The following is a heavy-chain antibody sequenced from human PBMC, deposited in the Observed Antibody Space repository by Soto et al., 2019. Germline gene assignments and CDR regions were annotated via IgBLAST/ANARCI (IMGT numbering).Heavy chain of an antibody. Sequence: EVQLVESGGGLVQPGGSLRLSCAASGFTFSSYAMHWVRQAPGKGLEYVSAISSNGVSTYNANSVKGRFTISRDNSKNTLYLQMGSLRAEDMAVYYCARGPGYYFDYWGQGTLVTVSS. CDR2: ISSNGVST. V-gene: IGHV3-64*01. CDR3: ARGPGYYFDY. J-gene: IGHJ4*02. CDR1: GFTFSSYA.